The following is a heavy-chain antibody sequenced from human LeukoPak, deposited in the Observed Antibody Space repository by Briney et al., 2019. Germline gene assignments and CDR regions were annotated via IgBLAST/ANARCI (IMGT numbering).Heavy chain of an antibody. Sequence: ASVKVSCKASGYTFTSYDINWVRQATGQGLEWMGWMNPNSGNTGYAQKFQGRVTMTRNTSISTAYMELSSLRPEDTAVYYCARDLVGAAAFDAFDIWGQGTMVTVSS. D-gene: IGHD1-26*01. CDR2: MNPNSGNT. J-gene: IGHJ3*02. CDR1: GYTFTSYD. CDR3: ARDLVGAAAFDAFDI. V-gene: IGHV1-8*01.